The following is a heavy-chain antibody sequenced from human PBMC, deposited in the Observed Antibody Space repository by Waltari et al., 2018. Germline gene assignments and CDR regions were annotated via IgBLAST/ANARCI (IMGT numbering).Heavy chain of an antibody. CDR2: IYRDGRT. D-gene: IGHD1-26*01. J-gene: IGHJ3*02. CDR3: ARDHGVSYLDGALDI. CDR1: GFTVVGSY. Sequence: VQLAGTGGGLIRPGVSLTSSCQAFGFTVVGSYRTWVRRAPGKGLGWVSVIYRDGRTFYADPVKGRFTISRDDSKNTLCLQMSNLRAEDTALYYCARDHGVSYLDGALDIWGQGTMVTVSS. V-gene: IGHV3-53*02.